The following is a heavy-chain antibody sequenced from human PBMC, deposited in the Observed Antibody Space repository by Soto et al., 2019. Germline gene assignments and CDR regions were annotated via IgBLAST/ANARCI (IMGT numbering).Heavy chain of an antibody. CDR1: GYTFTGYY. CDR2: INPNSGGT. D-gene: IGHD1-1*01. J-gene: IGHJ6*02. Sequence: ASVKFSCKASGYTFTGYYMHWVRQAPGQGLEWMGWINPNSGGTNYAQKFQGRVTMTRDTSISTAYMELSRLRSDDTAVYYCARDFSTGTTYYYGLEVWGQGTTVTVSS. CDR3: ARDFSTGTTYYYGLEV. V-gene: IGHV1-2*02.